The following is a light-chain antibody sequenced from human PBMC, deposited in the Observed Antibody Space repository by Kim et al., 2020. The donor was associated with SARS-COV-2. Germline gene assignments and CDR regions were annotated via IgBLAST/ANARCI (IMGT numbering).Light chain of an antibody. CDR2: GKN. V-gene: IGLV3-19*01. CDR1: SLRRYY. CDR3: NSRDSSGNHWV. Sequence: SSELTHDPAVSVALGQTVRITCQGDSLRRYYASWYQQKPGQAPVLVIYGKNNRPSGIPDRFSGSSSGNTASLTITGAQAEDEADYDCNSRDSSGNHWVFG. J-gene: IGLJ3*02.